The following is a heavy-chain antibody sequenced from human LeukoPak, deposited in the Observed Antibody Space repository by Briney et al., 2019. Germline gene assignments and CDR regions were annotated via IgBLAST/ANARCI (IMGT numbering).Heavy chain of an antibody. CDR1: GFTFSNYW. CDR2: IKQDGSAK. J-gene: IGHJ4*02. CDR3: ARIGSRDGYTVDF. Sequence: PGGSLRLSCAASGFTFSNYWMSWLRQAPGKGLEWVADIKQDGSAKYYMDSVKGRFTISRDSAKNSLYLQMNSLRAEDTAVYYCARIGSRDGYTVDFWGQGTLVTVSS. V-gene: IGHV3-7*01. D-gene: IGHD5-24*01.